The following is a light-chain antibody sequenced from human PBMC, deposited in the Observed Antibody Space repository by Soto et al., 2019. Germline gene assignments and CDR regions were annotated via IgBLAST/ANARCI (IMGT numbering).Light chain of an antibody. J-gene: IGKJ1*01. CDR3: QQYNAYPPT. Sequence: IQLNPTTTPLSSSVGDSVTIPCLASQDIDNLLAWYQQNPGQATKVVIFDGSRLETGVPSRFSGGGSGTTFTLTISSLQPDDFATYYCQQYNAYPPTFGHGANVDI. CDR2: DGS. V-gene: IGKV1-5*01. CDR1: QDIDNL.